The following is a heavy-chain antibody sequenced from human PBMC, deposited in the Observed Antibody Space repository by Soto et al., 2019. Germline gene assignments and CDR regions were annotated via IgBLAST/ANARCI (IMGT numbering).Heavy chain of an antibody. D-gene: IGHD3-10*01. V-gene: IGHV1-69*19. Sequence: QVQLVQSGAEMKKPGSSVKVSCQSSGGTFNTYAMNWVRQAPGQGPEWMGDISPMFGAANYAPKFQGRVTITADESTGTSYMQLSSLTSEDTSVDFCAREVQVHTPAFVYWGHGTLVTVSS. CDR3: AREVQVHTPAFVY. CDR2: ISPMFGAA. J-gene: IGHJ4*01. CDR1: GGTFNTYA.